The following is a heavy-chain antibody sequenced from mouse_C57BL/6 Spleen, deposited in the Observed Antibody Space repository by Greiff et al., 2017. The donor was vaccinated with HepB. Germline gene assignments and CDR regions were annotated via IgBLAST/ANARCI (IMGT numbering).Heavy chain of an antibody. D-gene: IGHD1-1*01. V-gene: IGHV1-64*01. J-gene: IGHJ2*01. CDR1: GYTFTSYW. CDR2: IHPNSGST. Sequence: QLQQSGAELVKPGASVKLSCKASGYTFTSYWMHWVKQRPGQGLEWIGMIHPNSGSTNYNEKFKSKATLTVDKSSSTAYMQLSSLTSEDSAVYYCARGNYYGSSYFDYWGQGTTLTVSS. CDR3: ARGNYYGSSYFDY.